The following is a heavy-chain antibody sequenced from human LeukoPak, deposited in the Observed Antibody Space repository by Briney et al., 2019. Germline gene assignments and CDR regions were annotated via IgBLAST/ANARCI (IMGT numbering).Heavy chain of an antibody. CDR1: GYSINNMY. Sequence: SETLSLTCTVSGYSINNMYGRWLRQPPGKGLEVVGYTYIGGETNYNPSLRSRVTISLDTSKNQFSLKMTSVTAADTAVYYCARTARTYDSWGQGILVTVSS. CDR3: ARTARTYDS. CDR2: TYIGGET. J-gene: IGHJ4*02. D-gene: IGHD1-14*01. V-gene: IGHV4-4*09.